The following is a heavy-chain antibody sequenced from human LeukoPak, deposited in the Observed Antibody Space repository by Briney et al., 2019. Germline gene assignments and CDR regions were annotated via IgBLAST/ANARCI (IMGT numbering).Heavy chain of an antibody. CDR2: INPKSGIT. V-gene: IGHV1-2*02. CDR1: GFTFTTYN. Sequence: VASVKVSCKASGFTFTTYNMHWMRQAPGQGLEWMGWINPKSGITNYAQKFQGRVTMTRDTSINTAYMELNSLKSDDTAVYYSGRDASLSAAAGPWLDPWGLGTQVIVSS. J-gene: IGHJ5*02. CDR3: GRDASLSAAAGPWLDP. D-gene: IGHD6-13*01.